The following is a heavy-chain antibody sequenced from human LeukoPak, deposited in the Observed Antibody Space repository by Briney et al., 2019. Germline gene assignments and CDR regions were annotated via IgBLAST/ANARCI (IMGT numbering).Heavy chain of an antibody. Sequence: PGGSLRLSCAASGFTLSDYAMHWVRQAPGKGLEWLGVISHDGKNQRYADSVKGRLTISRDNSQDTQFLQMNSLTPEDTAVYYCARGYCSGGSCYSVAFDIWGQGTMVTVSS. J-gene: IGHJ3*02. V-gene: IGHV3-30*01. CDR1: GFTLSDYA. CDR3: ARGYCSGGSCYSVAFDI. D-gene: IGHD2-15*01. CDR2: ISHDGKNQ.